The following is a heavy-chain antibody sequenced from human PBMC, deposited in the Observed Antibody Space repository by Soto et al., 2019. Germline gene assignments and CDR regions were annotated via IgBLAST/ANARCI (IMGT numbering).Heavy chain of an antibody. J-gene: IGHJ3*02. D-gene: IGHD1-26*01. CDR3: ARVELQGGAFDI. CDR2: ISSSSSYI. Sequence: GGSLRLSCAASGFTFSSYSMNWVRQAPGKGLEWVSSISSSSSYIYYADSVKGRFTISRDNAKNSLYLQMNSLRAEDTAVYYCARVELQGGAFDIWGQGTMVTVSS. V-gene: IGHV3-21*01. CDR1: GFTFSSYS.